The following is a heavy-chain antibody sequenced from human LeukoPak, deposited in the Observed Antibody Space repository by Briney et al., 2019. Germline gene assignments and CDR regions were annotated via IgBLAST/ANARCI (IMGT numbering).Heavy chain of an antibody. CDR3: ARGPRTGVFWSGYYMTDY. CDR1: GGSFSGYY. J-gene: IGHJ4*02. Sequence: PSETLSLTCAVYGGSFSGYYWSWIRQPPGKGLGWIGEINHSGSTNYNPSLKSRVTISVDTSKNQFSLKLSSVTAADTAVYYCARGPRTGVFWSGYYMTDYWGQGTLVTVSS. V-gene: IGHV4-34*01. CDR2: INHSGST. D-gene: IGHD3-3*01.